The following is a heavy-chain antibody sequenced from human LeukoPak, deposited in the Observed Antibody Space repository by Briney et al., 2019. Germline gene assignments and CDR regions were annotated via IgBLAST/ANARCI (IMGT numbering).Heavy chain of an antibody. V-gene: IGHV1-69*05. CDR3: ARMAGYGGSYYFDY. Sequence: SVKVSCKASGGTFSSYAISWVRQAPGQGREWMGGIIPIFGTANYAQKFQGRVTITTDESTSTAYMELSSLRSEDTAVYYCARMAGYGGSYYFDYWGQGTLVTVSS. J-gene: IGHJ4*02. D-gene: IGHD1-26*01. CDR2: IIPIFGTA. CDR1: GGTFSSYA.